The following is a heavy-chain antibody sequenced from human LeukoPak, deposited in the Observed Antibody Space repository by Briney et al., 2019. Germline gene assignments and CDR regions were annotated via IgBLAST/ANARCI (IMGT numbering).Heavy chain of an antibody. CDR2: INHSGST. Sequence: SETLSLTCAVYGGSFSGYYWSWIRQPPGKGLEWIGEINHSGSTNYNPSLKSRVTISVDTSKNQFSLKLSSVTAADTAVYYCARVSWPPGTSWYYFDYWGQGILVTVSS. CDR3: ARVSWPPGTSWYYFDY. V-gene: IGHV4-34*01. CDR1: GGSFSGYY. J-gene: IGHJ4*02. D-gene: IGHD3/OR15-3a*01.